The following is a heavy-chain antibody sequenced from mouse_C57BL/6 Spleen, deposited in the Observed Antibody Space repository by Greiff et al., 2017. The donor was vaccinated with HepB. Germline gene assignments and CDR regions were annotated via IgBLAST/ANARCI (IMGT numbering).Heavy chain of an antibody. J-gene: IGHJ3*01. CDR3: AGSHYGSSPWFAY. D-gene: IGHD1-1*01. V-gene: IGHV14-2*01. CDR1: GFNIKDYY. Sequence: VQLQQSGAELVKPGASVKLSCTASGFNIKDYYMPWVKQRTEQGLEWIGRIDPEDGETKYAPKFQGKATITADTSSNTAYLQLSSLTSEDTAVYYCAGSHYGSSPWFAYWGQGTLVTVSA. CDR2: IDPEDGET.